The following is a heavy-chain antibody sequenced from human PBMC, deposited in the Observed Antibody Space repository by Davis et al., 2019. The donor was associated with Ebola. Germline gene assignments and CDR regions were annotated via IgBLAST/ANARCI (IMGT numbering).Heavy chain of an antibody. CDR1: GYTFTSYA. CDR3: ARDGGGYSGDGTLYGMDV. Sequence: ASVKVSCKASGYTFTSYAMHWVRQAPGQRLEWMGWINAGNGNTKYSQKFQGRVTITRDTSANTAYMELSSLRSEDSAVYYCARDGGGYSGDGTLYGMDVWGQGTTVTVSS. CDR2: INAGNGNT. J-gene: IGHJ6*02. D-gene: IGHD5-12*01. V-gene: IGHV1-3*01.